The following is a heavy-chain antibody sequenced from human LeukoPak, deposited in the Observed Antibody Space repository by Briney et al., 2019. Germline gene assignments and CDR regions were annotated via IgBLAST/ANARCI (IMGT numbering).Heavy chain of an antibody. D-gene: IGHD1-14*01. CDR2: ISVSGGST. J-gene: IGHJ5*02. V-gene: IGHV3-23*01. CDR3: ARAYRPRGWFDP. CDR1: GFTFSSYA. Sequence: PGGSLRLSCAVSGFTFSSYAMSWVRQAPGKGLEWVSSISVSGGSTYYADSVKGRFTISRDNSKNTLYLQMNSLRAEDTAVYYCARAYRPRGWFDPWGQGTLVTVSS.